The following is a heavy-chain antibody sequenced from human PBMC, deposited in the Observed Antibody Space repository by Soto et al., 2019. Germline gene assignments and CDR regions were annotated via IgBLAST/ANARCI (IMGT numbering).Heavy chain of an antibody. CDR2: IYYSGST. Sequence: PSETLSLTCTVSGGSISSYYWSWIRQPPGKGLEWIGYIYYSGSTNYNPSLKSRVTISVDTSKNQFSLKLSSVTAADTAVYYCARLQQLAPDYWGQGTLVTVSS. D-gene: IGHD6-6*01. J-gene: IGHJ4*02. CDR1: GGSISSYY. CDR3: ARLQQLAPDY. V-gene: IGHV4-59*01.